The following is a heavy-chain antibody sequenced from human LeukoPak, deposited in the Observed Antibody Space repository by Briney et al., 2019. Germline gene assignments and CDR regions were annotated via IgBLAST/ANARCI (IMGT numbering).Heavy chain of an antibody. Sequence: GGSLRLSCAASGFTFSSYWMNWVRHPPGKGLEWVAGIKQDGSETLYVDSVRGRFTISRDNAQNSLYLQMNSLRTEDTAVYYRAGGSGWLIHHWGQGTLVAVSS. CDR1: GFTFSSYW. CDR3: AGGSGWLIHH. V-gene: IGHV3-7*01. CDR2: IKQDGSET. J-gene: IGHJ1*01. D-gene: IGHD6-13*01.